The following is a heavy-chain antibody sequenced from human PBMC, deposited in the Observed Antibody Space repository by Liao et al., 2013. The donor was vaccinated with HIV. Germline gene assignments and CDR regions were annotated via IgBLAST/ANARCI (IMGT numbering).Heavy chain of an antibody. V-gene: IGHV4-59*01. CDR1: GGSISTYQ. CDR2: VYYSGST. J-gene: IGHJ4*02. D-gene: IGHD4-23*01. Sequence: QVHLQESGPGLVKPSETLSLTCTVSGGSISTYQWTWIRQPPGKGLEWIGHVYYSGSTNYNSSLKSRVTISADTSKNQFSLKVTYVTAADTAVYYCARGGGGKGFDSWGQGILVTVSS. CDR3: ARGGGGKGFDS.